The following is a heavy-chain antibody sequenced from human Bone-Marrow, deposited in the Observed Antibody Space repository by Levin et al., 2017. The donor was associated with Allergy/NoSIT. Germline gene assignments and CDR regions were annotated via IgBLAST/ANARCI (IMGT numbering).Heavy chain of an antibody. Sequence: SETLSLTCAVYGGSFSGYYWSWIRQPPGKGLEWIGEINHSGSTNYNPSLKSRVTISVDTSKNQFSLKLSSVTAADTAVYYCARGGSGWYGARYYGMDVWGQGTTVTVSS. CDR1: GGSFSGYY. V-gene: IGHV4-34*01. J-gene: IGHJ6*02. D-gene: IGHD6-19*01. CDR2: INHSGST. CDR3: ARGGSGWYGARYYGMDV.